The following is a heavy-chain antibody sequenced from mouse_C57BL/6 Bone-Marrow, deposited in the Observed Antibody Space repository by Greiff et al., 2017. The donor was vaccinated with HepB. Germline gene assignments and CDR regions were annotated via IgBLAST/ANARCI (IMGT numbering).Heavy chain of an antibody. J-gene: IGHJ4*01. Sequence: QVQLQQPGAELVKPGASVKLSCKASGYTFTSYWMHWVKQRPGQGLEWIGMIHPNSGSTNYNEKFKSKATLTVDKSSSTAYMQLSSLTSEDSAVYYCARGDYYGSSGAMDYWGQGTSVTVS. D-gene: IGHD1-1*01. CDR1: GYTFTSYW. CDR3: ARGDYYGSSGAMDY. CDR2: IHPNSGST. V-gene: IGHV1-64*01.